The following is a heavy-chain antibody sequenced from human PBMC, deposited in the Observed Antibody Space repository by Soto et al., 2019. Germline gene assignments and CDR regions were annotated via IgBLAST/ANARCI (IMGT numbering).Heavy chain of an antibody. V-gene: IGHV4-34*01. CDR2: INHSGST. CDR1: GGSFSGYY. D-gene: IGHD1-26*01. J-gene: IGHJ6*02. CDR3: ARGLGMNYGMDV. Sequence: SETLSLTCAVYGGSFSGYYWSWIRQPPGKGLEWIGEINHSGSTNYNPSLKSRVTISVDTSKNQFSLKLSSVTAADTAVYYCARGLGMNYGMDVWGHGTTVTVSS.